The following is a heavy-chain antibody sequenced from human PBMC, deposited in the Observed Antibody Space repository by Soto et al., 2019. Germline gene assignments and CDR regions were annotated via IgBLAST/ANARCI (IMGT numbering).Heavy chain of an antibody. CDR3: ACSDTAMVSDAFDI. J-gene: IGHJ3*02. V-gene: IGHV4-39*02. Sequence: QLQLQESGPGLVKPSETLSLTCTVSGGSISSSSYYWGWIRQPPGKGLEWIGSIYYSGSTYYNPSLKSRVTXXVXTXXHHFSLKLSSVSAADTAVYYCACSDTAMVSDAFDIWGQGTMVTVSS. CDR1: GGSISSSSYY. CDR2: IYYSGST. D-gene: IGHD5-18*01.